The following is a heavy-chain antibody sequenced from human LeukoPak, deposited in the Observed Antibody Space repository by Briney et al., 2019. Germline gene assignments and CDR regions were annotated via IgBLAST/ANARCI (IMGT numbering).Heavy chain of an antibody. V-gene: IGHV1-69*06. CDR3: ARGPYSSGWYRYYYMDV. J-gene: IGHJ6*03. CDR1: GGTFSSYA. D-gene: IGHD6-19*01. CDR2: IIPIFGTA. Sequence: WASVKVSCKASGGTFSSYAISWVRQAPGQGLEWMGGIIPIFGTANYAQKFQGRVTITADKSTSTAYMELSSLRSEDTAVYYCARGPYSSGWYRYYYMDVWGKGTTVTVSS.